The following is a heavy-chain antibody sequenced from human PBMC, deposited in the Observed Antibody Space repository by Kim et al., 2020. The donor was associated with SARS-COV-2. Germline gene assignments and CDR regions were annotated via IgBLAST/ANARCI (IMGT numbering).Heavy chain of an antibody. CDR2: IWYDGSNK. D-gene: IGHD2-15*01. Sequence: GGSLRLSCAASRFTFSSYGLHWVRQAPGKGLEWVAVIWYDGSNKYHADSVKGRFTISRDNSKNTLYLQMNNLRAEDTAVYYCAKERRKYCSGGSCHLEYWSQGTLVTVSS. CDR3: AKERRKYCSGGSCHLEY. CDR1: RFTFSSYG. J-gene: IGHJ4*02. V-gene: IGHV3-33*06.